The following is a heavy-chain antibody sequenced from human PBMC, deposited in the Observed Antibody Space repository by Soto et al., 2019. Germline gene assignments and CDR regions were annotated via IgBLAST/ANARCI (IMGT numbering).Heavy chain of an antibody. Sequence: QVQLQESRPGLMKPSQTLSLTCSVSGAFISTGDYYWSWLRQRPGEGLERIGYVLYTGSTYYSSSLAGRVVISVVSPKNQISLRLTSLSAADTAVYYCARGGMITVATAAHTWFDPWGQGTLVTVSS. J-gene: IGHJ5*02. CDR1: GAFISTGDYY. V-gene: IGHV4-30-4*01. CDR3: ARGGMITVATAAHTWFDP. D-gene: IGHD3-16*01. CDR2: VLYTGST.